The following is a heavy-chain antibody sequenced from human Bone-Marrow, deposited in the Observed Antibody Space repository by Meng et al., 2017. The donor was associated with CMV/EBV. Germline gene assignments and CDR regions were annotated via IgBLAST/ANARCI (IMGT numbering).Heavy chain of an antibody. J-gene: IGHJ5*02. V-gene: IGHV2-5*01. CDR1: GFSLSTSGVG. CDR2: IYRNDDK. D-gene: IGHD3-3*01. CDR3: AHNINDFWSPFEASVWFDP. Sequence: YGPTLVKPTQTLTLTCTFSGFSLSTSGVGVGWIRQPPGKALEWLALIYRNDDKRYSPSLKSRLTITKDTSKNQVVLTMTNMDPVDTATYYSAHNINDFWSPFEASVWFDPWGQGTLVTVSS.